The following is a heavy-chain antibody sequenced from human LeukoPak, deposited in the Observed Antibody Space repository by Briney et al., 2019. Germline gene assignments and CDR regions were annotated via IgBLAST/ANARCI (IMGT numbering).Heavy chain of an antibody. Sequence: GGSLRLSCAASGLTLSNYWMHWARQAPGKGLVWVSRMNNDGSGTTYADSVRGRFTISRDNAKNTLYLQMNSLRVEDTAVYFCAREIMVSREWYFDLWGRGTLVTVAS. V-gene: IGHV3-74*01. J-gene: IGHJ2*01. CDR3: AREIMVSREWYFDL. CDR2: MNNDGSGT. CDR1: GLTLSNYW. D-gene: IGHD2-21*01.